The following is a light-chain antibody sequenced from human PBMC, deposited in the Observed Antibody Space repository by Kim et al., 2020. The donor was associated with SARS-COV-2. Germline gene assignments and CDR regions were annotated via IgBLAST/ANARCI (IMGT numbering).Light chain of an antibody. Sequence: EIVLTQSPATLSLSPGERVTLSCRASQSVSSYLAWFQQKRGQPPRLLIYDAFNRATGIPAKFSGSGSGTDFTLTISSLEPEDFAVYYCKQRSNWPWTFGQGTKVDIK. V-gene: IGKV3-11*01. CDR1: QSVSSY. CDR3: KQRSNWPWT. J-gene: IGKJ1*01. CDR2: DAF.